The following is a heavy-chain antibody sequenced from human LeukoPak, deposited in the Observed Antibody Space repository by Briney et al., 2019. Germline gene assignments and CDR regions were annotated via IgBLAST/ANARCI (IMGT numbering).Heavy chain of an antibody. CDR2: INPSGGST. V-gene: IGHV1-46*01. CDR3: ARDDCSGGSCLGSHYFDH. J-gene: IGHJ4*02. Sequence: ASVKVSCKASGYTFTSYYMHWVRQAPGQGLEWMGIINPSGGSTSYAQKFQGRVTITADESTSTAYMELSSLRSDDTGVYYGARDDCSGGSCLGSHYFDHWGQGTLVTVSS. CDR1: GYTFTSYY. D-gene: IGHD2-15*01.